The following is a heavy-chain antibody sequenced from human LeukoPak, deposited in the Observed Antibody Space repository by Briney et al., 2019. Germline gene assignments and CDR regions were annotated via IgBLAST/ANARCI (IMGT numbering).Heavy chain of an antibody. Sequence: EASVTVSFTASGYTFTNYGITWVRQAPGQGLEWMGGIIPIFGTANYAQKFQGRVTITADESTSTAYMELSSLRSEDTAVYYCARSSNMIVEPRFDYWGQGTLVTVSS. CDR2: IIPIFGTA. J-gene: IGHJ4*02. D-gene: IGHD3-22*01. CDR3: ARSSNMIVEPRFDY. V-gene: IGHV1-69*13. CDR1: GYTFTNYG.